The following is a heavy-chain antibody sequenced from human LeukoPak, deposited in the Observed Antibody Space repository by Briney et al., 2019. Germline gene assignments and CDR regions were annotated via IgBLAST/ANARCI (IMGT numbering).Heavy chain of an antibody. D-gene: IGHD2-15*01. J-gene: IGHJ5*02. CDR3: ARGGYCSGGSCSNWFDP. Sequence: SETLSLTCTVSGGSISSYYWSWIRQPPGKGLEWIGYIYYSGSTNYNPSPKSRVTISVDTSKNQFSLKLSSVTAADTAVYYCARGGYCSGGSCSNWFDPWGQGTLVTVSS. V-gene: IGHV4-59*12. CDR1: GGSISSYY. CDR2: IYYSGST.